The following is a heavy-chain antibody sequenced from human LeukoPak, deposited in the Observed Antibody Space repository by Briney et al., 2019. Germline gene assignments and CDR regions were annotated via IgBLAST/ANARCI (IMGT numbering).Heavy chain of an antibody. V-gene: IGHV3-23*01. Sequence: GGSLRLSCAASGFTFSSYWMSWVRQAPGKGLEWVSAISGSGGSTYYADSVKGRFTISRDNSKNTLYLQMNSLRAEDTAVYYCAKDSSGWQHIDYWGQGTLVTVSS. J-gene: IGHJ4*02. CDR1: GFTFSSYW. CDR2: ISGSGGST. CDR3: AKDSSGWQHIDY. D-gene: IGHD6-19*01.